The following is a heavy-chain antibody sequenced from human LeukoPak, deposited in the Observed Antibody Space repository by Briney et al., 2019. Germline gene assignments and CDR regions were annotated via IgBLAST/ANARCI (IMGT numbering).Heavy chain of an antibody. CDR1: GFTFSSYA. Sequence: GGSLRLSCAASGFTFSSYAMHWVRQAPGKGLEWVAVISHDGSNKYYADSVKGRFTISRDNSKNTLYLQMNSLRAEDTAVYYCAKDRAHYFDYWGQGTLVTVSS. V-gene: IGHV3-30-3*01. D-gene: IGHD4/OR15-4a*01. J-gene: IGHJ4*02. CDR3: AKDRAHYFDY. CDR2: ISHDGSNK.